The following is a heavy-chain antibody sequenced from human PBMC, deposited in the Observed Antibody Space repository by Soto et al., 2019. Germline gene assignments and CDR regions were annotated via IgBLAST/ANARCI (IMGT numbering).Heavy chain of an antibody. D-gene: IGHD2-15*01. CDR2: IWYDGSNK. V-gene: IGHV3-33*01. J-gene: IGHJ6*02. CDR1: GFTFSSYG. Sequence: SGGSLRLSCAASGFTFSSYGMHWVRQAPGKGLEWVAVIWYDGSNKYYADSVKGRFTISRDNSKNTLYLQMNSLRAEDTAVYYCARDNDCSGGSCYSVEYYYYGMDVWGQGTTVTVSS. CDR3: ARDNDCSGGSCYSVEYYYYGMDV.